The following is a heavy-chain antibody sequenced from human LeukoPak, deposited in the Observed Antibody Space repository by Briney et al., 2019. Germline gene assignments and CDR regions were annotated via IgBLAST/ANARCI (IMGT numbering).Heavy chain of an antibody. CDR2: IYVSGST. CDR3: ARGDVASRSFDY. CDR1: GGSIRGYF. Sequence: SETLSLTCSVSGGSIRGYFWNWIRQSAGKGLEWIGRIYVSGSTNYNPSLMSRVTMSVDISDNQFSLKLFSVTAADTAVYYCARGDVASRSFDYWGQGILVTVSS. V-gene: IGHV4-4*07. J-gene: IGHJ4*02.